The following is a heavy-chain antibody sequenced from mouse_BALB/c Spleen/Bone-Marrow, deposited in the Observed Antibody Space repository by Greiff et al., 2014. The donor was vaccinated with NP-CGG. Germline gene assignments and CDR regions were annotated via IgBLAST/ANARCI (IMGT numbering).Heavy chain of an antibody. CDR2: ILPGSGST. J-gene: IGHJ4*01. CDR1: GYPFSSYW. Sequence: QVQLQQPGAELMKPGASVKISCKATGYPFSSYWIEWVKQRPGHGLEWIGEILPGSGSTNYNEKFKGKATFTADTSSNTAYMQLSSLTSEDSAVYYCGNYYAMDYWGQGTSVTVSS. CDR3: GNYYAMDY. V-gene: IGHV1-9*01.